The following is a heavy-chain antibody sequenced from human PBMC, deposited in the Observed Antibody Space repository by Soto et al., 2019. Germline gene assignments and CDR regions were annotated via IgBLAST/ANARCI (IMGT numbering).Heavy chain of an antibody. CDR1: GGSFSGYY. D-gene: IGHD3-22*01. CDR2: INHSGST. Sequence: SETLSLTCAVYGGSFSGYYWSWIRQPPGKGLEWIGEINHSGSTNYNPSLKSRVTISVDTSKNQFSLKLSSVTAADTAVYYCARGPGAYYYDSSGYHLGDAFAIWGQGTMVTVSS. V-gene: IGHV4-34*01. CDR3: ARGPGAYYYDSSGYHLGDAFAI. J-gene: IGHJ3*02.